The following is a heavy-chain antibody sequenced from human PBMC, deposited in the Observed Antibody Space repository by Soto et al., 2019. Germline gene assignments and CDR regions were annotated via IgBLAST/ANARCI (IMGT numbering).Heavy chain of an antibody. J-gene: IGHJ4*02. D-gene: IGHD5-12*01. CDR2: IYWDDDK. CDR3: AHIDPEIVTVGGHGVFDY. CDR1: GFSLTSGVG. Sequence: QITLKESGPTLVRPPQTLTLTCTFSGFSLTSGVGVGWIRQPPGKALEWLALIYWDDDKRYSPSLKNRLTITKDTSKNQVVLTMTNVGPVDTATYFCAHIDPEIVTVGGHGVFDYWGQGSLVTVSS. V-gene: IGHV2-5*02.